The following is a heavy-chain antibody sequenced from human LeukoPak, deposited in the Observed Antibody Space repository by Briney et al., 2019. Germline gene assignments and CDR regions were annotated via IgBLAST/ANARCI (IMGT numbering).Heavy chain of an antibody. J-gene: IGHJ3*02. CDR1: GYSFSDNY. CDR2: INVKSGDT. D-gene: IGHD3-22*01. CDR3: ARGKDDSTGHYDAFDI. Sequence: APLKVSCKASGYSFSDNYVHWVGQAPGQRLEYMGWINVKSGDTNFSQRFKGRVTMTSDTSISTAYMEMRKLRSDDTAVYFCARGKDDSTGHYDAFDIWGHGTMVTVSS. V-gene: IGHV1-2*02.